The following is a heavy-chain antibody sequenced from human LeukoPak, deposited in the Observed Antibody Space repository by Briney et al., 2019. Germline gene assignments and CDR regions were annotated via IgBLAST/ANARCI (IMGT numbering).Heavy chain of an antibody. CDR2: ISGSGGST. Sequence: GGSLRLSCAASGFTFSSYAMSWVRQAPGEGLEWVSAISGSGGSTHYADSVKGRFTISRDNSKNTLYLQMNSLRAEDTAVYYCAKDFRTVTATIDYWGQGTLVTVSS. CDR3: AKDFRTVTATIDY. D-gene: IGHD4-17*01. CDR1: GFTFSSYA. J-gene: IGHJ4*02. V-gene: IGHV3-23*01.